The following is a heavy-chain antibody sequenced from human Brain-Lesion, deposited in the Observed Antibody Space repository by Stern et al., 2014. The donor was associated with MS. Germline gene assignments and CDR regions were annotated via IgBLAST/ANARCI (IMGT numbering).Heavy chain of an antibody. D-gene: IGHD3-10*01. CDR1: GLTFSSHG. Sequence: VQLVESGGAVVQPRRSLRLSCAASGLTFSSHGMHWVRLAPGQGLEWVAVVSYDGGSKNYADSVKGRFTISRDNAKNTLYLQMNSLRAEDTAVYYCATDRGLVWFGGLLYWGQGTQVTVST. CDR2: VSYDGGSK. V-gene: IGHV3-30*03. J-gene: IGHJ4*02. CDR3: ATDRGLVWFGGLLY.